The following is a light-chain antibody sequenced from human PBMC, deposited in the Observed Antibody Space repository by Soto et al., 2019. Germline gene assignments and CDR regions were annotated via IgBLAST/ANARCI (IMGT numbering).Light chain of an antibody. Sequence: DIQMTQSPSFVSAAVGDRVTITCRASQAVSTWLAWYQQKPGDAPKLLIYAASTLQSGVPSRFIGSGSGTDFTLTIRSLQPEDFATDDCQQSNSFPRTFGGGTKVEIK. CDR1: QAVSTW. CDR3: QQSNSFPRT. V-gene: IGKV1-12*01. CDR2: AAS. J-gene: IGKJ4*01.